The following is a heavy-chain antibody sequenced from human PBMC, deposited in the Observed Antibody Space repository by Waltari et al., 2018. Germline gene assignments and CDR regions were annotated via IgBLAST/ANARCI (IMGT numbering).Heavy chain of an antibody. V-gene: IGHV5-51*03. CDR3: ARRRRTGTFSYYFDY. CDR1: GYSFTSYW. Sequence: EVQLVQSGAEVKKPGESLKISCKGSGYSFTSYWIGGVRQMPGQGLEWMGVIDPGDADTRYSPSFQGQVTISADKSISTAYLQWSSLKASDTAMYYCARRRRTGTFSYYFDYWGQGTLVTVSS. CDR2: IDPGDADT. D-gene: IGHD1-7*01. J-gene: IGHJ4*02.